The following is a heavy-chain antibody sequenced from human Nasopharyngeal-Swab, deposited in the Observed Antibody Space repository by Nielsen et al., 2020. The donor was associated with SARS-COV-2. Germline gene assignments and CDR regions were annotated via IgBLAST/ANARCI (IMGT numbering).Heavy chain of an antibody. V-gene: IGHV4-59*01. J-gene: IGHJ6*02. Sequence: SETLSLTCTVSGGSISSYYWTWIRQPPGKGLEWIGYIYSSGSTNYNPSLKSRVTISVDTSKNQFSLKLSSVTAADTAVYYCARMDTAMATPLNYYYYYGMDVWGQGTTVTVSS. CDR2: IYSSGST. CDR1: GGSISSYY. CDR3: ARMDTAMATPLNYYYYYGMDV. D-gene: IGHD5-18*01.